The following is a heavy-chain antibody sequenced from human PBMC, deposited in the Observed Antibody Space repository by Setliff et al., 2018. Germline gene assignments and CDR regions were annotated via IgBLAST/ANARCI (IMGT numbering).Heavy chain of an antibody. CDR1: GFTFSNYG. CDR2: ISYDGSNK. CDR3: ARNPPTMVRGVIYYYYYMDV. D-gene: IGHD3-10*01. J-gene: IGHJ6*03. Sequence: LRLSCVASGFTFSNYGMHWVRQAPGKGLEWVAVISYDGSNKYYADSVKGRFTISRDNSKNTLYLQMNSLRAEDTAVYYCARNPPTMVRGVIYYYYYMDVWGKGTTVTVSS. V-gene: IGHV3-30*19.